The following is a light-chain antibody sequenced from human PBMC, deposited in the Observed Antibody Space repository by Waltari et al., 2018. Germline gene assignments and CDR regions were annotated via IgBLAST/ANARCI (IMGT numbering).Light chain of an antibody. Sequence: QSALTPPASVSGSPGQSITISCTGTSSDVGGYNYVSWYQQHPGKAPKLMIYDVSNRPPGVSNRFSGSKSGNTASLTISGLQAEDEADYYCSSYTSSSTLVFGGGTKLTVL. V-gene: IGLV2-14*03. CDR2: DVS. J-gene: IGLJ2*01. CDR3: SSYTSSSTLV. CDR1: SSDVGGYNY.